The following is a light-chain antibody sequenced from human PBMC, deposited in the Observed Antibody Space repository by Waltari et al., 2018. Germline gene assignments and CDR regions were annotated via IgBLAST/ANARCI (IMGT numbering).Light chain of an antibody. J-gene: IGLJ1*01. CDR3: CSYAGRGTYV. Sequence: QSALTQPASVSGTPGQSITISCSGTHSDVGSYELVSWYQQHPGEAPKLLICEVFKRPPDTSSRFSGAKSGSTASLTISGLQPEDEADYYCCSYAGRGTYVFGSGTKVTVL. V-gene: IGLV2-23*02. CDR1: HSDVGSYEL. CDR2: EVF.